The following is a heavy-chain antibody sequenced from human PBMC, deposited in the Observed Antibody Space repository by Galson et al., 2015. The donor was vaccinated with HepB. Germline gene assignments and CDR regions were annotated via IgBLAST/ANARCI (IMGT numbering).Heavy chain of an antibody. J-gene: IGHJ6*02. D-gene: IGHD3-10*01. CDR1: EFTFSSYW. CDR3: ARRISLVRGIITKPDYYYGRDV. CDR2: INPDGSEK. Sequence: SLRLSCAASEFTFSSYWMNWVRQAPGKGLEWVANINPDGSEKYYVASLKGRFTTSRDNAKNSLYLQMDSLRAEDTAVYYCARRISLVRGIITKPDYYYGRDVGGQGTTVTVAS. V-gene: IGHV3-7*03.